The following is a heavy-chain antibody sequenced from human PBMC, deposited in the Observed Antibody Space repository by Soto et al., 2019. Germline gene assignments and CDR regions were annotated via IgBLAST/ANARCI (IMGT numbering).Heavy chain of an antibody. Sequence: VQLLESGGGLVQPGGSLRLSCAASGFTFSTYAMTWVRQAPGTGLEWVSTIDGSGGSTYYAGSVKGRFTVSRDNSKNTLYLQMNSLRGEDTALYFCAKDGVVRGWYFDYWGQGTLVTVSS. CDR2: IDGSGGST. D-gene: IGHD3-3*01. CDR1: GFTFSTYA. CDR3: AKDGVVRGWYFDY. V-gene: IGHV3-23*01. J-gene: IGHJ4*02.